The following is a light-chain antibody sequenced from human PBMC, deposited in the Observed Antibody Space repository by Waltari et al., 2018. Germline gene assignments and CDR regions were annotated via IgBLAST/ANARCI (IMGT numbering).Light chain of an antibody. CDR3: TSRDLSGDVV. Sequence: SSELTQYPAVSVALGQTVRITCQGDSLRISYGSWCRQKPGQSPELVIYGKNNRPSGIPDRFSASSSGNTASLTITGAQAEDEADYYCTSRDLSGDVVFGGGTKVTVL. CDR1: SLRISY. V-gene: IGLV3-19*01. J-gene: IGLJ2*01. CDR2: GKN.